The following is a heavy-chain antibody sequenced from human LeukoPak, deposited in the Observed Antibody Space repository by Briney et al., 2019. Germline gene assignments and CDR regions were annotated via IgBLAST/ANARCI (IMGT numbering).Heavy chain of an antibody. Sequence: GESLKISCQGSGYSFTTYWIGWVRQMPGKALEWMGIIYPGDPDTRYSPSFQGQVTISADKSISTAYLQWSSLKASDTAMYYCARLSEDFWSGYSFFDYWGQGTLVTVSS. CDR1: GYSFTTYW. CDR3: ARLSEDFWSGYSFFDY. D-gene: IGHD3-3*01. J-gene: IGHJ4*02. V-gene: IGHV5-51*01. CDR2: IYPGDPDT.